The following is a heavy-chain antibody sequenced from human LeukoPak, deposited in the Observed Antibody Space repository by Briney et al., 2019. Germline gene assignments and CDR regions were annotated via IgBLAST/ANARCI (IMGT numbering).Heavy chain of an antibody. V-gene: IGHV3-21*01. D-gene: IGHD6-6*01. CDR3: ARAGGWGYSSSSGYYFDY. CDR2: ISSSSSYI. CDR1: RFTFSTSW. Sequence: PGGSLRLSCAASRFTFSTSWMNWVRQAPGKGLEWVSSISSSSSYIYYADSVKGRFTISRDNAKNSLYLQMDSLRAEDTAVYYCARAGGWGYSSSSGYYFDYWGQGTLVTVSS. J-gene: IGHJ4*02.